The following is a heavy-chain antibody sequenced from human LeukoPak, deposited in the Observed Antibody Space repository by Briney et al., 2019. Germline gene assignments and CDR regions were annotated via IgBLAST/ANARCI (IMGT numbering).Heavy chain of an antibody. J-gene: IGHJ4*02. CDR3: ARSRQAKY. V-gene: IGHV3-30*07. Sequence: DSVKGRFTISRDNPKNTMNLQMNSLRAEDTAVYYCARSRQAKYWGQGTLVTVSS.